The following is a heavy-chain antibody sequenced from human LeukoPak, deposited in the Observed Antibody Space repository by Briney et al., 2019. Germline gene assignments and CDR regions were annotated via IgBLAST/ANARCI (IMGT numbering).Heavy chain of an antibody. CDR3: ARGASTLFY. V-gene: IGHV3-7*03. J-gene: IGHJ4*02. CDR2: IKQDGSEK. CDR1: GFSFSRHW. D-gene: IGHD2/OR15-2a*01. Sequence: GGSLRLSCVDSGFSFSRHWMTWVRQPPGKGLEWVANIKQDGSEKYYVDSVKGRFTISRDNAKNSLYLQMNSLTAEDRAVYYCARGASTLFYWGQGTLVTVSP.